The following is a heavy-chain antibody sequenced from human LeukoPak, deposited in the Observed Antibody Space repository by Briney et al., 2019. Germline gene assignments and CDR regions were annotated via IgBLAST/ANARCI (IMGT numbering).Heavy chain of an antibody. J-gene: IGHJ6*04. V-gene: IGHV1-69*01. D-gene: IGHD5-18*01. CDR2: TIPIFGTA. CDR1: GGTFSSYA. CDR3: ARVLLERGYSYGSGLDYYGMDV. Sequence: SVKPSCKVSGGTFSSYAISWVRQAPGQGIEWMGGTIPIFGTANYAQPFQGRVTITADESTSTAYMELSSLRSEDTAVYYCARVLLERGYSYGSGLDYYGMDVWGKGTTVTVSS.